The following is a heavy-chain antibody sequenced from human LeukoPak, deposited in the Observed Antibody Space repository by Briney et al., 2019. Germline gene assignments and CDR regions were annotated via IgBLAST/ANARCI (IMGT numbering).Heavy chain of an antibody. Sequence: GGSLRLSCAASRFTLSNFGMHWVRQAPGKGLEWVALIWYDGSNKYYADSVKGRFTISRDNSKSTLYLQMDSLRADDTAVYYCAKAGNGYYRWGQGTLVTVSS. J-gene: IGHJ5*02. CDR3: AKAGNGYYR. CDR1: RFTLSNFG. V-gene: IGHV3-30*02. D-gene: IGHD3-22*01. CDR2: IWYDGSNK.